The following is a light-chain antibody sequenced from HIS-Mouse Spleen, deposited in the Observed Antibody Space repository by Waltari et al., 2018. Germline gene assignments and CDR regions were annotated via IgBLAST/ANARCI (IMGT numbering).Light chain of an antibody. Sequence: QSALTQPASVSGSPGQSITISCTGTSSDVGSDNLVSWYQQHPGTAPKLMIYEGSKRSSGVPNRLSGSKSVNTASLTISGLQAEDEADYYCCSYAGSSTYWVFGGGTKLTVL. CDR3: CSYAGSSTYWV. J-gene: IGLJ3*02. V-gene: IGLV2-23*01. CDR1: SSDVGSDNL. CDR2: EGS.